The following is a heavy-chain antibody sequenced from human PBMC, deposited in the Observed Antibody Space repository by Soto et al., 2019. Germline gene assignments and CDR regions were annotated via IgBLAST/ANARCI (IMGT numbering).Heavy chain of an antibody. Sequence: PSVTLSLTCTVCGASISRCCYYWRWIRQHPWKGLEWIGSIYYSGSTYYTPSLKSRVTISVDTSKNQFSLKLSSVTAADTAVYYCATQEVGGSYVYTFDPWGQGTLVTVSS. D-gene: IGHD1-26*01. CDR1: GASISRCCYY. J-gene: IGHJ5*02. V-gene: IGHV4-39*01. CDR3: ATQEVGGSYVYTFDP. CDR2: IYYSGST.